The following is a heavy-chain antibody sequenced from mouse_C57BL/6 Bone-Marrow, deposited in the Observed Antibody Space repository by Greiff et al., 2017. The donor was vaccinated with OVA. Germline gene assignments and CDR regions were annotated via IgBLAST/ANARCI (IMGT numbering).Heavy chain of an antibody. CDR2: INSDGGST. CDR1: EYEFPSHD. V-gene: IGHV5-2*01. Sequence: EVKLQESGGGLVQPGESLKLSCESNEYEFPSHDMSWVRKTPEKRLELVAAINSDGGSTYYPDTMERRFIISRDNTKKTMYLQMSSLRSEDTALYYCARHSSGYYAMDYWGQGTSVTVSS. J-gene: IGHJ4*01. D-gene: IGHD3-1*01. CDR3: ARHSSGYYAMDY.